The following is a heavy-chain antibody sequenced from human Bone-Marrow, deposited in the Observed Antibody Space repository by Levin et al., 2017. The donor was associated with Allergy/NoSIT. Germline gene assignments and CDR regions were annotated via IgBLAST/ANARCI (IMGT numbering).Heavy chain of an antibody. CDR1: GASISSHY. Sequence: PSETLSLTCTVSGASISSHYWSWIRQPPGKGLEWIGCIYYDGTTNYNPSLKSRLTMSRDTSKNHLSLKLSTLTAADPAFYYGVGEESDRYRGFTADWYVDLWGRGTLDTVSS. V-gene: IGHV4-59*11. J-gene: IGHJ2*01. CDR2: IYYDGTT. D-gene: IGHD5-12*01. CDR3: VGEESDRYRGFTADWYVDL.